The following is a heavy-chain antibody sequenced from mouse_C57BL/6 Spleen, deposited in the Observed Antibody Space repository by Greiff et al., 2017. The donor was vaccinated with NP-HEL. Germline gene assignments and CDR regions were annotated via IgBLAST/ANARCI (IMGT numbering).Heavy chain of an antibody. Sequence: QVQLQQSGAELAKPGASVKLSCKASGYTFTSYWMHWVKQRPGQGLEWIGYINPSSGYTKYNQKFKDKATLTADKSSSTAYMQLSSLTYEDSAVYYCASPLYEYDGGGYYYAMDYWGQGTSVTVSS. CDR1: GYTFTSYW. J-gene: IGHJ4*01. CDR2: INPSSGYT. D-gene: IGHD2-4*01. V-gene: IGHV1-7*01. CDR3: ASPLYEYDGGGYYYAMDY.